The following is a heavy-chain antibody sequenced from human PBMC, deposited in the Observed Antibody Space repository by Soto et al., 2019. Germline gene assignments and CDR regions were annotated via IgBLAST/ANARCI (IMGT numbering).Heavy chain of an antibody. J-gene: IGHJ6*03. V-gene: IGHV1-18*01. D-gene: IGHD3-3*01. Sequence: QVQLVQSGAEVKKPGASVKVSCKASGYTFTSYGISWVRQAPGQGLEWMGWISAYNGNTNYAQKLQGRVTMTTDTATSTAYMELSSLRSDDTAVYYCARITIFGVVQYYYYYYYMDVWGKGTTVTVPS. CDR2: ISAYNGNT. CDR1: GYTFTSYG. CDR3: ARITIFGVVQYYYYYYYMDV.